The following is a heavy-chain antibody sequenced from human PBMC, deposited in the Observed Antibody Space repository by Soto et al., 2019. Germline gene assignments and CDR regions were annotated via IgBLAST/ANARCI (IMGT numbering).Heavy chain of an antibody. CDR2: VHYSGTT. V-gene: IGHV4-59*08. Sequence: QVQLQESGPGLLNPSETLSLTCTVSGVPITSHYWSWIRQSPGKGLEWIASVHYSGTTSQTPSLKSRVTISLDRSKSQFSLRLSSVTAADTAVYYCARHSALGHKWLTMDVWGQGTTVTVSS. J-gene: IGHJ6*02. CDR3: ARHSALGHKWLTMDV. D-gene: IGHD3-22*01. CDR1: GVPITSHY.